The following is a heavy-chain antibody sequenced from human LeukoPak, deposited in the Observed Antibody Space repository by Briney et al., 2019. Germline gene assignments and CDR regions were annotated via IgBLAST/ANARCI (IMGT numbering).Heavy chain of an antibody. D-gene: IGHD6-13*01. Sequence: ASVKVSCKASGYTFTSYDINWVRQAAGQGLEWMGWMNPNSGNTGYAQKFQGRVTITRNTSISTAYMELSSLRSEDTAVYYCARYELAAAGTYDAFDIWGQGTMVTVSS. V-gene: IGHV1-8*03. CDR3: ARYELAAAGTYDAFDI. CDR1: GYTFTSYD. J-gene: IGHJ3*02. CDR2: MNPNSGNT.